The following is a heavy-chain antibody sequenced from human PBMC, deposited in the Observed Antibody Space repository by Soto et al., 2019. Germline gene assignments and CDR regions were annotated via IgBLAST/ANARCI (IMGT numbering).Heavy chain of an antibody. J-gene: IGHJ5*02. CDR1: GFTFSSYW. CDR3: ARDKFRVAAAHHNWFDP. D-gene: IGHD6-13*01. CDR2: IKQDGSEK. Sequence: PGGSLRLSCAASGFTFSSYWMSWVRQAPGKGLEWVANIKQDGSEKYYVDSVKGRFTISRDNAKNSLYLQMNSLRAEDTAVHYCARDKFRVAAAHHNWFDPWGQGTLVIVSS. V-gene: IGHV3-7*01.